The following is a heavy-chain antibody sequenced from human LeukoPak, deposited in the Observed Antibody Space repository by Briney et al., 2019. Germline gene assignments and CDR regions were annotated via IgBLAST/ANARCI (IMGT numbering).Heavy chain of an antibody. CDR2: IYYSGST. V-gene: IGHV4-39*01. J-gene: IGHJ5*02. Sequence: PSETLSLTCTVSGGSISSRSYYWGWIRQPPGKGLEWIGSIYYSGSTYYNPYLKSLDTISVDTSKNQFSLKLSSVTAADTAVYYCARLGWLANTGPRLFDPWGQGTLVTVSS. D-gene: IGHD5-12*01. CDR3: ARLGWLANTGPRLFDP. CDR1: GGSISSRSYY.